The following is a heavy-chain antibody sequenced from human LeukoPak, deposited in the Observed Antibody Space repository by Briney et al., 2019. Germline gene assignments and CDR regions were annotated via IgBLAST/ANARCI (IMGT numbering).Heavy chain of an antibody. V-gene: IGHV1-2*06. CDR3: ASNYDILTGYFRGAFDI. Sequence: APVKVSCKASGYTFTGYYMHWVRQAPGQGLEWMGRINPNSGGTNYAQKFQGRVTMTRDTSISTAYMELSRLRSDDTAVYYCASNYDILTGYFRGAFDIWGQGTMVTVSS. CDR2: INPNSGGT. D-gene: IGHD3-9*01. CDR1: GYTFTGYY. J-gene: IGHJ3*02.